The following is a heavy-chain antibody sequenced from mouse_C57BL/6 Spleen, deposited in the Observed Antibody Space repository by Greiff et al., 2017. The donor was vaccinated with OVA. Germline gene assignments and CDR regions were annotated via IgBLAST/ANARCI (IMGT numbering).Heavy chain of an antibody. D-gene: IGHD2-3*01. Sequence: VQLQESGPGLVAPSQSLSITCTVSGFSLTSYGVHWVRQPPGKGLEWLVVIWSDGSTTYNSALKSRLSISKDNSKSQVFLKMNSLQTDDTAMYYCARHDYDGYYDDYAMDYWGQGTSVTVSS. V-gene: IGHV2-6-1*01. CDR3: ARHDYDGYYDDYAMDY. CDR1: GFSLTSYG. J-gene: IGHJ4*01. CDR2: IWSDGST.